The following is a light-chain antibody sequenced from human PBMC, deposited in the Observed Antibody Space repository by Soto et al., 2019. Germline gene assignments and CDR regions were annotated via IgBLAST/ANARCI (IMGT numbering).Light chain of an antibody. CDR3: QQYGSSPPYT. CDR1: QSVSSSY. V-gene: IGKV3-20*01. Sequence: EIVLISSPGTLFLSPGERATLSCRASQSVSSSYLAWYQQKPGQAPRLLIYGASSRATGIPDRFSGSGSGTDFTLTISRLEPEDFAVYYCQQYGSSPPYTFGQGTKVDIK. CDR2: GAS. J-gene: IGKJ2*01.